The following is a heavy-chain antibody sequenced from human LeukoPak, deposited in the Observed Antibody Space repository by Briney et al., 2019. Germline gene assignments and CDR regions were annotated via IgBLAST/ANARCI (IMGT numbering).Heavy chain of an antibody. CDR3: ATVLPAWADWTTAGAFDI. CDR1: GYTLTELS. Sequence: ASVKVSCKVSGYTLTELSMHWVRQAPGKGLEWMGGFDPEDGETIYAQKFQGRVTMTEDTSTDTAYMELSSLRSEDTAVYYCATVLPAWADWTTAGAFDIWGQGTMVTVSS. V-gene: IGHV1-24*01. J-gene: IGHJ3*02. D-gene: IGHD3/OR15-3a*01. CDR2: FDPEDGET.